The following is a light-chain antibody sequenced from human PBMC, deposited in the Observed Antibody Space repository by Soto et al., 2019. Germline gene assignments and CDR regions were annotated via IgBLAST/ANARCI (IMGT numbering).Light chain of an antibody. CDR1: KRVSSN. CDR2: GSS. CDR3: QQYNTCPRN. J-gene: IGKJ2*02. Sequence: VMTQSTVTLSVSPGERATLSCMAVKRVSSNLAWYQQKPGQSPSLLLYGSSTSANGIPARIRGSGSWTELTLTISSLQSEDFAVYYCQQYNTCPRNFGQGTNLKIK. V-gene: IGKV3-15*01.